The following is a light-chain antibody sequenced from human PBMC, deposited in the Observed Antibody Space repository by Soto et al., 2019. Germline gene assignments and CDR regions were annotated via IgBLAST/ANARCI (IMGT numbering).Light chain of an antibody. CDR2: DDT. Sequence: QSVLTQPPSVSAAPGQKVTISCSGSSSNIGGNSVSWYQQLPGTAPTLLISDDTKRPSGIPDRFSGSKSGTSATLGITGFETGDEADYYCGSWDSSMSADGVGTWTKVTVL. J-gene: IGLJ1*01. CDR3: GSWDSSMSADG. CDR1: SSNIGGNS. V-gene: IGLV1-51*01.